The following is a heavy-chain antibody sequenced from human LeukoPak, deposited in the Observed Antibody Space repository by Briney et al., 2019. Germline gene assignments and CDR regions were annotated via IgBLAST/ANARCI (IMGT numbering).Heavy chain of an antibody. CDR3: ARGRMVIQLWLRRYYYYMDV. D-gene: IGHD5-18*01. J-gene: IGHJ6*03. Sequence: SETLSLTCTVSGGSISSYYWSWLRQPPGKGLEWIGYIYYSGSTNYNPSLKSRVTISVDTSKNQFSLTLSSVTAADTAVYYCARGRMVIQLWLRRYYYYMDVWGKGTTVTVSS. V-gene: IGHV4-59*12. CDR2: IYYSGST. CDR1: GGSISSYY.